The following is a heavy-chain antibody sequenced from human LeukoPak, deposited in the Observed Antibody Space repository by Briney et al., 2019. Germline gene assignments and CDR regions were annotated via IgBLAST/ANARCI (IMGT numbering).Heavy chain of an antibody. J-gene: IGHJ4*02. D-gene: IGHD5-12*01. V-gene: IGHV3-23*01. Sequence: GGSLRLSCAASGFTFNTYAMTWVRQAPGKGLEWVSAISGSGGSTYYADSVKGRFTISRDNSKNTLYLQMNSLRAEDTAVYYCAKLGSGYDYVDYWGQGTLVTVSS. CDR2: ISGSGGST. CDR3: AKLGSGYDYVDY. CDR1: GFTFNTYA.